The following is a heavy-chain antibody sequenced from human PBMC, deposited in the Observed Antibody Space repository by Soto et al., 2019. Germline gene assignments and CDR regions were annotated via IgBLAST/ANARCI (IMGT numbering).Heavy chain of an antibody. CDR3: ARGSSYGDYVIVYWFDP. V-gene: IGHV4-31*03. CDR1: GGSISSGGYY. CDR2: IYYSGST. Sequence: SETLSLTCTVSGGSISSGGYYWSWIRQHPGKGLEWIGYIYYSGSTYYNPSLKSRVTISVDTSKNQFSLKLSSVTAADTAVYYCARGSSYGDYVIVYWFDPWGQGTLVTVSS. J-gene: IGHJ5*02. D-gene: IGHD4-17*01.